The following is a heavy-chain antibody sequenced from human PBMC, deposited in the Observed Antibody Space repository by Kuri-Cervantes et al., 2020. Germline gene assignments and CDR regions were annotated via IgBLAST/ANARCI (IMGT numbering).Heavy chain of an antibody. CDR3: ARGGYSSGWNYYYYGMDV. CDR2: IIPIFGTA. D-gene: IGHD6-19*01. J-gene: IGHJ6*02. V-gene: IGHV1-69*13. Sequence: ASVKVSCKASGGTFSSYAVSWVRQAPGQGLEWMGGIIPIFGTANYAQKFQGRVTITADESTSTAYMELSSLRSEDTAVYYCARGGYSSGWNYYYYGMDVWGQGTTVTVSS. CDR1: GGTFSSYA.